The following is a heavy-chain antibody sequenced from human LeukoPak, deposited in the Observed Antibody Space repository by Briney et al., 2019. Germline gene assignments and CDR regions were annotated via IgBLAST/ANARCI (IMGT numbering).Heavy chain of an antibody. CDR2: IYESGST. J-gene: IGHJ3*02. V-gene: IGHV4-38-2*02. CDR1: DYSIRNGYF. Sequence: MTSETLSLTCTVSDYSIRNGYFWGWIRQPPGKGLEWIGSIYESGSTHYNPSLKSRVTISVDTSKNQFSLKLSSVTAADTAVYYCAREGYSYGLGFMRIDAFDIWGQGTMVTVSS. D-gene: IGHD5-18*01. CDR3: AREGYSYGLGFMRIDAFDI.